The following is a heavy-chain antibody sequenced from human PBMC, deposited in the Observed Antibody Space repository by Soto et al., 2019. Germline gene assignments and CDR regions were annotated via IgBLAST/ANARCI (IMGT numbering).Heavy chain of an antibody. Sequence: GASVKVSCKASGGTFSSYAISWVRQAPGQGLEWMGGIIPIFGTANYAQKFQGRVTITADESTSTAYMELSSLRSEDTAVYYCARSSYGSGSYYYYYYGMDVWGQGTTVTVS. CDR2: IIPIFGTA. CDR3: ARSSYGSGSYYYYYYGMDV. V-gene: IGHV1-69*13. J-gene: IGHJ6*02. D-gene: IGHD3-10*01. CDR1: GGTFSSYA.